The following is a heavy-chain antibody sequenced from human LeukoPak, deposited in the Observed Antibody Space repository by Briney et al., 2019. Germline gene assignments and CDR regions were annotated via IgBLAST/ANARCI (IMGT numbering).Heavy chain of an antibody. CDR1: GFTFSSNA. J-gene: IGHJ5*02. Sequence: GGSLRLSCAASGFTFSSNAMHWVRQAPGKGLEWVAVISYDGSNKYYADSVKGRFTISRDDSKNTLYLQMNSLRAEDTAVYYCSLRFWFDPWGQGTLVTVSS. D-gene: IGHD4-17*01. CDR2: ISYDGSNK. V-gene: IGHV3-30-3*01. CDR3: SLRFWFDP.